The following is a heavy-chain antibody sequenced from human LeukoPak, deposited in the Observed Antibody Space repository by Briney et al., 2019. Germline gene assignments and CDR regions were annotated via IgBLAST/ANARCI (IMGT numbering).Heavy chain of an antibody. Sequence: GSLRFSCAASGFTFSSYSMNWVRQAPGKGLEWVSYISSSSSTIYYADSVKGRFTISRDNAKNSLYLQMNSLRDEDTAVYYCAKSIAVAGTMDFDYWGQGTLVTVSS. CDR1: GFTFSSYS. CDR3: AKSIAVAGTMDFDY. V-gene: IGHV3-48*02. J-gene: IGHJ4*02. D-gene: IGHD6-19*01. CDR2: ISSSSSTI.